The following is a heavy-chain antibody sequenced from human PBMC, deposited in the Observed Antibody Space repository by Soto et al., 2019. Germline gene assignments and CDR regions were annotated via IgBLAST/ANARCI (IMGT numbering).Heavy chain of an antibody. Sequence: GGSLRLSCAASGFTFSSYWMHWVRQAPGKGLVWVSRINSDGSSTSYADSVKGRFVISRDNAKNSLYLEMYTLRADDSGLYYCARGPRVSSTGTGAHWGRGTLVTVSS. D-gene: IGHD1-1*01. J-gene: IGHJ4*02. CDR1: GFTFSSYW. V-gene: IGHV3-74*01. CDR3: ARGPRVSSTGTGAH. CDR2: INSDGSST.